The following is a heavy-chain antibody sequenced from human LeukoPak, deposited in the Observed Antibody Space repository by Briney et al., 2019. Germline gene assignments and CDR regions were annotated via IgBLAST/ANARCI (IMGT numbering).Heavy chain of an antibody. Sequence: SETLSLTCAVSGDSISSGGYSWSWIRQPPGKGLEWIGYIYYSGSTYYNPSLKSRVTISVDTSKNQFSLKLSSVTAADTAVYYCARAITMVRGVIISGFDYWGQGTLVTVSS. J-gene: IGHJ4*02. CDR2: IYYSGST. CDR3: ARAITMVRGVIISGFDY. V-gene: IGHV4-30-4*07. CDR1: GDSISSGGYS. D-gene: IGHD3-10*01.